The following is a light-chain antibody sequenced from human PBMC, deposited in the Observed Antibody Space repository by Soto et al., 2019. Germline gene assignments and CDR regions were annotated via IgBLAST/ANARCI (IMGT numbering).Light chain of an antibody. Sequence: QSVLAQSPSASGTPGQRVTISCSGSSSNIGSYSVNWYQQLPGTAPKLLIYNNDQWPSGVPDRISGSKSGTSASLAISGLQSEDEADYYCATWDDRLNGVVFGGGSKLTVL. CDR3: ATWDDRLNGVV. J-gene: IGLJ2*01. CDR2: NND. V-gene: IGLV1-44*01. CDR1: SSNIGSYS.